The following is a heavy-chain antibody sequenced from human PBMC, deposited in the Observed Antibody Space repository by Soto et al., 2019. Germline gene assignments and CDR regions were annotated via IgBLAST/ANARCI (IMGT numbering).Heavy chain of an antibody. Sequence: QLQLQESGSGLVKPSQTLSLTCAVSGGSISSCAYSWSWSRKPPGKGLEWIGYIYHTGSTYYNPSLRSRITISVDRSKNQFSLKLTSVTAADTAVYYCARVAVNDDSSGYYFFDWFDRWGQGTLVTVSS. D-gene: IGHD3-22*01. CDR1: GGSISSCAYS. CDR3: ARVAVNDDSSGYYFFDWFDR. J-gene: IGHJ5*02. CDR2: IYHTGST. V-gene: IGHV4-30-2*01.